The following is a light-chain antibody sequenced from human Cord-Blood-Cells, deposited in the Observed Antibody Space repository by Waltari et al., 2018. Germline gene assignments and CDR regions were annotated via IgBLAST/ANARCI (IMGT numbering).Light chain of an antibody. Sequence: SYELTHTLSVSVYPGQTASITCPVAQSGEKYACWYQQKPGQSPVLVIYQDSKRPPGIPERFSGSNSGNTATLTISGTQAMDEADYYCQAWDSSTVVFGGGTKLTVL. CDR2: QDS. J-gene: IGLJ2*01. CDR1: QSGEKY. V-gene: IGLV3-1*01. CDR3: QAWDSSTVV.